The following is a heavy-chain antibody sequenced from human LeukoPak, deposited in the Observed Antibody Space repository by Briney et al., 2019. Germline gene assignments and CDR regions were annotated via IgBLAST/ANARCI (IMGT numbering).Heavy chain of an antibody. CDR1: GYTFTSYY. Sequence: ASVKVSCKVSGYTFTSYYMHWVRQAPGLGLEWMGIINPSGGSTSYAQKFQGRVTMTRDTSTSTVYMELSSLRSKDTAVYYCARDPDEGLAPFHYWGQGTLVTVSS. CDR2: INPSGGST. CDR3: ARDPDEGLAPFHY. J-gene: IGHJ4*02. D-gene: IGHD6-19*01. V-gene: IGHV1-46*01.